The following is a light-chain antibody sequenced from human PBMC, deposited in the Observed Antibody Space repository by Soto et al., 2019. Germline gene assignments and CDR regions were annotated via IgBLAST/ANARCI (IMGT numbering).Light chain of an antibody. CDR3: CSYAGRSYV. Sequence: QSVLTQPASVSGCPGQSITISCTGTSSDVGSYHLVSWYQQHPGKAPKLMIYAVSKRPSGVSNRFSGSKSGNTASLTISGLQAEDEADYYCCSYAGRSYVFGTGTKVTVL. CDR1: SSDVGSYHL. CDR2: AVS. J-gene: IGLJ1*01. V-gene: IGLV2-23*02.